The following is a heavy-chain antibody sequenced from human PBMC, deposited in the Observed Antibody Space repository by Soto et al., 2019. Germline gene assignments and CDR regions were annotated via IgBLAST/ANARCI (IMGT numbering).Heavy chain of an antibody. D-gene: IGHD5-12*01. V-gene: IGHV3-23*01. J-gene: IGHJ4*02. Sequence: GGSLRLSCAASGFTFSSYAMSWVRQAPGKGLEWVSAISGSGGSTYYADSVKGRFTISRDNSKNTLYLQMSSLRVDDTAVYYCARDPKRRDGYNFDSWGRGALVTVSS. CDR3: ARDPKRRDGYNFDS. CDR1: GFTFSSYA. CDR2: ISGSGGST.